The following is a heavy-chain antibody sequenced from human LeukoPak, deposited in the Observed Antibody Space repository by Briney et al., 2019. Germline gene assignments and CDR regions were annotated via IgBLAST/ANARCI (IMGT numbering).Heavy chain of an antibody. D-gene: IGHD5-24*01. Sequence: ASVKVSCKASGYTFTSYYMHWVRQAPGQGLEWMGIINPSGGSTSYAQKFQGRVTMTRDTSTSTVYMELSSLRSEDTAVYYCARGSGAYRQIERSYFDYWGQGTLVTVSS. CDR1: GYTFTSYY. CDR3: ARGSGAYRQIERSYFDY. V-gene: IGHV1-46*01. J-gene: IGHJ4*02. CDR2: INPSGGST.